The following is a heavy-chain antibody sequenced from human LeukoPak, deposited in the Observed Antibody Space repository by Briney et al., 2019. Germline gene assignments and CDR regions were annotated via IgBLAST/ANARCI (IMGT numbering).Heavy chain of an antibody. CDR3: ARGDYYDSSGYYLY. D-gene: IGHD3-22*01. CDR2: IYYSGST. CDR1: GGSISSYY. J-gene: IGHJ4*02. V-gene: IGHV4-59*08. Sequence: SETLSLTCIVSGGSISSYYWSWIRQPPGKGLEWIGYIYYSGSTNYNSSLKSRVTISLDTSKNQFSLKLSSVTAADTAVYYCARGDYYDSSGYYLYWGQGTLVTVSS.